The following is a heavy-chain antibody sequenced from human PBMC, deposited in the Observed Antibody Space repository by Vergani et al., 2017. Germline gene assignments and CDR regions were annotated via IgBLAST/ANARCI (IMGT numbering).Heavy chain of an antibody. CDR2: INAGNGNT. V-gene: IGHV1-3*01. Sequence: QVQLVQSGAEVKKPGASVKVSCKASGYTFTSYAMHWVRQAPGQRLEWMGWINAGNGNTNYAQKLQGRVTMTTDTSTSTAYMELRSLRSDDTAVYYCARXSHGVVPAAPYYYYGMDVWGQGTTVTVSS. CDR1: GYTFTSYA. J-gene: IGHJ6*02. D-gene: IGHD2-2*01. CDR3: ARXSHGVVPAAPYYYYGMDV.